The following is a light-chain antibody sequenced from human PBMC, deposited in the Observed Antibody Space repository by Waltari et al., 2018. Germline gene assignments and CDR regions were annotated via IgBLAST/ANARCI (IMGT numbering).Light chain of an antibody. J-gene: IGKJ4*01. CDR2: WAS. V-gene: IGKV4-1*01. CDR3: QQYYNTPLT. Sequence: DIVMTQSPDSLAVSLGERATINCKSTQCLLYNSNNKNYLAWYQQKAGKPPKLRIYWASTRESGVPYRFRASGSGTDVTLTSSSLQPEDVAVYYCQQYYNTPLTFGGGTKVEIK. CDR1: QCLLYNSNNKNY.